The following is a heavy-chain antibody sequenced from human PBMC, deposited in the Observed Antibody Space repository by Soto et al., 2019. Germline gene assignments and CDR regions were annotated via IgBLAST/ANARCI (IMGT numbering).Heavy chain of an antibody. CDR2: INHSGST. CDR1: GGSFSGYY. V-gene: IGHV4-34*01. J-gene: IGHJ5*02. D-gene: IGHD6-6*01. Sequence: PSETLSLTCAVYGGSFSGYYWSWIRQPPGKGLEWIGEINHSGSTNYNPSLKSRVTISVDTSKNQFSLKLSSVTAADTAVYYCARGPGAARTGYWFDPWGQGTLVTVSS. CDR3: ARGPGAARTGYWFDP.